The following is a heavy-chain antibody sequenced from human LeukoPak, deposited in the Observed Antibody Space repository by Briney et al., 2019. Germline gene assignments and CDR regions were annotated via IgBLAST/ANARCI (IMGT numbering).Heavy chain of an antibody. V-gene: IGHV3-23*01. CDR2: ISDGGDTT. CDR3: ASHLIPINGYWFDP. Sequence: GGSLRLSCAASGFTFSNYVMSWVRQAPGKGLEWVSTISDGGDTTYYTDSVKGRFTVSRDNSKNTLYLQMNSLRAEDTAVYYCASHLIPINGYWFDPWGQGTLVTVSS. J-gene: IGHJ5*02. D-gene: IGHD3-16*01. CDR1: GFTFSNYV.